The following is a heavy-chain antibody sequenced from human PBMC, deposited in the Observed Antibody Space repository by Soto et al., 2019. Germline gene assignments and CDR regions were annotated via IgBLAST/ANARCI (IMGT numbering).Heavy chain of an antibody. Sequence: QVQLVQSGAEVKKPGASVKVSCKASGYTFTSYAMHWVRQAPGQRLEWMGWINAGNGNTKYSQKFQGRVTITRDTPASTAYMELSSLRSEDTAVYYCARDHWGITMVRGVIITAWFDPWGQGTLVTVSS. J-gene: IGHJ5*02. CDR1: GYTFTSYA. CDR2: INAGNGNT. V-gene: IGHV1-3*01. CDR3: ARDHWGITMVRGVIITAWFDP. D-gene: IGHD3-10*01.